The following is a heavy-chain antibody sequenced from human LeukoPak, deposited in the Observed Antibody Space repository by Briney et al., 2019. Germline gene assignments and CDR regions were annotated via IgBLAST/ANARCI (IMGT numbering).Heavy chain of an antibody. D-gene: IGHD3-22*01. CDR2: FDPEDGET. CDR1: GYTLTELS. Sequence: ASVKVSCKVSGYTLTELSMHWVRQAPGKGLEWMGGFDPEDGETIYAQKFQGRVTMTEDTSTDTAYMELSSLRSEDTAVYYCATDPLGYDNSGHQDYWGQGTLVTVSS. CDR3: ATDPLGYDNSGHQDY. V-gene: IGHV1-24*01. J-gene: IGHJ4*02.